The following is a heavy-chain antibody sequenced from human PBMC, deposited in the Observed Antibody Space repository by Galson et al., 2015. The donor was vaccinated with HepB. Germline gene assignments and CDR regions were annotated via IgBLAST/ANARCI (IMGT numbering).Heavy chain of an antibody. Sequence: SLRLSCAASGFTFNTYAMNWVRQAPGKGLEWVAVILYDGSNEYYADSVKGRFTVSRDNSKSTLYLQMNSLRVEDTAVYYCARDGVQGVRPAAISFDYWGQGTVVTVSS. D-gene: IGHD2-2*02. V-gene: IGHV3-30-3*01. CDR3: ARDGVQGVRPAAISFDY. CDR2: ILYDGSNE. CDR1: GFTFNTYA. J-gene: IGHJ4*02.